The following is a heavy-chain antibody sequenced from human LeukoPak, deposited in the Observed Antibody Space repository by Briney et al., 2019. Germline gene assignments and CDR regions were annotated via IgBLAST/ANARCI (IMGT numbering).Heavy chain of an antibody. D-gene: IGHD5-24*01. CDR1: GGTFSSYA. V-gene: IGHV1-69*05. Sequence: SVKVSCRASGGTFSSYAISWVRQAPGQGLEWMGGIIPIFGTANYAQKFQGRVTITTDESTSTAYMELSSLRSEDTAVYYCARTGRDGYNLDYWGQGTLVTVSS. J-gene: IGHJ4*02. CDR3: ARTGRDGYNLDY. CDR2: IIPIFGTA.